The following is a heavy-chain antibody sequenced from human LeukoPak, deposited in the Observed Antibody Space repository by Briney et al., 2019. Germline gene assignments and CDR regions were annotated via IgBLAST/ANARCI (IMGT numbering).Heavy chain of an antibody. CDR1: GFTFSSYA. CDR2: ISYDGSNK. Sequence: PGGSLRLSCAASGFTFSSYAVHWVRQAPGKGLEWVAVISYDGSNKYYADSVKGRFTISRDNSKNTLYLQMNSLRAEDTAVYYCAGDRTPYYDSSGYFDYWGQGTLVTVSS. J-gene: IGHJ4*02. V-gene: IGHV3-30*01. D-gene: IGHD3-22*01. CDR3: AGDRTPYYDSSGYFDY.